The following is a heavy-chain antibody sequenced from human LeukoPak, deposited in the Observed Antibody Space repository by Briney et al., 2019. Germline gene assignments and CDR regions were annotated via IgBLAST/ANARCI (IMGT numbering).Heavy chain of an antibody. J-gene: IGHJ5*02. CDR3: ARLYSSSWYPQGWFDP. CDR2: IYHSGST. V-gene: IGHV4-38-2*02. Sequence: PSETLSLTCTVSGYSISSGYYWGWIRQPPGKGLEWIGSIYHSGSTYYSPSLKSRITISVDTSKNQFSLKLSSVTAADTAVYYCARLYSSSWYPQGWFDPWGQGTLVTVSS. CDR1: GYSISSGYY. D-gene: IGHD6-13*01.